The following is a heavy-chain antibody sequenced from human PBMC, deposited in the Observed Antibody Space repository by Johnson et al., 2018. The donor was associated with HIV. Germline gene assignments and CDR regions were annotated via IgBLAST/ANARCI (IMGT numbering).Heavy chain of an antibody. D-gene: IGHD2-8*01. CDR2: IRYDGSNK. J-gene: IGHJ3*02. V-gene: IGHV3-30*02. CDR1: GFTFSSYG. Sequence: QVQLVESGGGVVQPGGSLRLSCAASGFTFSSYGMHWVRQAPGKGLEWVSFIRYDGSNKYYADSEKGRFTISRDNSKNTLYLQMNSLRAEDTAVYYCARSVNAGRPFDIWGQGTLVTVSS. CDR3: ARSVNAGRPFDI.